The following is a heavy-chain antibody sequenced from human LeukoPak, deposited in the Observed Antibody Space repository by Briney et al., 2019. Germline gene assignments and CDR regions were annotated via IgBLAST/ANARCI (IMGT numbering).Heavy chain of an antibody. CDR2: VNLQGST. CDR3: AREGGPYRPLDY. J-gene: IGHJ4*02. Sequence: SGTLSLTCGVSGRSISNTNWWTWVRQPPGKGLEWIGEVNLQGSTNYNPSLKSRVAISVDKSENHISLKLTSVTAADTAMYYCAREGGPYRPLDYSGQGTLVTVAS. CDR1: GRSISNTNW. V-gene: IGHV4-4*02.